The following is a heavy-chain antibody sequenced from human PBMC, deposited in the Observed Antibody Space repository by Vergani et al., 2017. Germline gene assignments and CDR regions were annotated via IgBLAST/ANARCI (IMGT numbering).Heavy chain of an antibody. J-gene: IGHJ4*02. CDR2: INPSGGHT. Sequence: QVPVVQSGAEVKKSGASVNVSCKTSGYTFSNYYMHWVRQAPGQGLECMGIINPSGGHTNYAQKFQGRVTMTRDTSTSTVYMELSSLRSEDTAIYYCARGDYGILTGYRYWGQGTMVTVSA. V-gene: IGHV1-46*03. D-gene: IGHD3-9*01. CDR3: ARGDYGILTGYRY. CDR1: GYTFSNYY.